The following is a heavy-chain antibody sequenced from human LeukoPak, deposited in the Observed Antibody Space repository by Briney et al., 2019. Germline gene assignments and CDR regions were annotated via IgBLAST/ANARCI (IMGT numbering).Heavy chain of an antibody. V-gene: IGHV4-4*08. Sequence: SETLSLTCSVSGGSMSSDYWSWIRQSPGKGLEWIGRMFGNGGTNYSPSFQRRATMSVDTSTRRLSLRLDSVTAADTAVYYCASQTAKKWDLPGSFDSWGQGILVTVSS. D-gene: IGHD1-26*01. CDR3: ASQTAKKWDLPGSFDS. CDR1: GGSMSSDY. CDR2: MFGNGGT. J-gene: IGHJ4*02.